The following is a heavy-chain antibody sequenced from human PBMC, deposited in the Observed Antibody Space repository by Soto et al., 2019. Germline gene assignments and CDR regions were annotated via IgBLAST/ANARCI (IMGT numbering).Heavy chain of an antibody. CDR2: IYSGTT. CDR1: GVSISSGGYS. J-gene: IGHJ4*02. CDR3: AREHSGALCDL. V-gene: IGHV4-30-2*01. D-gene: IGHD2-15*01. Sequence: TLSLTCAVSGVSISSGGYSWSWIRQPPGKGLEWIGYIYSGTTHYNPSLKSRVTISMDRSKNQVSLSLKSVTAADTAVYYCAREHSGALCDLWGQGTLVLVS.